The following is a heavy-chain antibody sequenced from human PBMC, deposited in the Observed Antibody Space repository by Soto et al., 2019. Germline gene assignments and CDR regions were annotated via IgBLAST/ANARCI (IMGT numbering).Heavy chain of an antibody. D-gene: IGHD2-2*01. CDR2: IFSNDEK. CDR3: ARTSRYCRSTSCRYYFDY. J-gene: IGHJ4*02. CDR1: GFSLSNARMG. V-gene: IGHV2-26*01. Sequence: GSGPTLVNPTDTLTLTCTVSGFSLSNARMGVSWIRQPPGKALEWLSHIFSNDEKSYSTSLKRRLTVTQDTSKSQVVLTMTNMDPVDTATYYCARTSRYCRSTSCRYYFDYWGQGTLVTVSS.